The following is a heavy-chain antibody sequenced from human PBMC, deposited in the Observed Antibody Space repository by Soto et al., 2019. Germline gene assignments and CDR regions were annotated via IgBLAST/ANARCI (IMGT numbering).Heavy chain of an antibody. CDR3: ARAAEMTTVVTPLDY. Sequence: GASVKVSCKASGYTFTSYYMHWVRQAPGQGLEWMGIINPSGGSTSYAQKFQGRVTMTRDTSTSTVYMELSSLRSEDTAVYYCARAAEMTTVVTPLDYWGQGTLVTVSS. D-gene: IGHD4-17*01. CDR2: INPSGGST. V-gene: IGHV1-46*01. J-gene: IGHJ4*02. CDR1: GYTFTSYY.